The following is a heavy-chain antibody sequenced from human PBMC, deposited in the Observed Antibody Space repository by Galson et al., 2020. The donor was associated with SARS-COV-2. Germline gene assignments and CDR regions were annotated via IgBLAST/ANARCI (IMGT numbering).Heavy chain of an antibody. V-gene: IGHV3-74*01. CDR2: SNSDESFV. Sequence: GGSLRLSCAASGFTLNGYWMHWVRQVPGKGLMWVAHSNSDESFVDYADSVRGRFTISRDNHKNMFYLQMNTVRFEDWGVYYCIRCTGWMGPTSTEWGQGTLVTVSS. D-gene: IGHD1-26*01. CDR1: GFTLNGYW. CDR3: IRCTGWMGPTSTE. J-gene: IGHJ4*02.